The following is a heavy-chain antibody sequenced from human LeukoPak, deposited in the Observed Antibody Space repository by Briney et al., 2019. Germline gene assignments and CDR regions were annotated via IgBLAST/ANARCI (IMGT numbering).Heavy chain of an antibody. CDR1: GYSISSGYY. CDR3: ARGPLGDY. Sequence: SETLTLTCTVSGYSISSGYYWGWIRQPPGKGLEWTGSIYHSGSTYYNPSLKSRDTISVDTSKNQFSLKLNSLTAADTAVDYLARGPLGDYCGEGTLIAVSS. J-gene: IGHJ4*01. CDR2: IYHSGST. V-gene: IGHV4-38-2*02.